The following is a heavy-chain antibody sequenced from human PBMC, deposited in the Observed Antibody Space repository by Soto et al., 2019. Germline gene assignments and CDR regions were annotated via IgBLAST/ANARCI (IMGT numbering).Heavy chain of an antibody. V-gene: IGHV3-21*01. D-gene: IGHD1-1*01. CDR1: GFPFSNFD. CDR3: ARDLSGGNYYYHGLDV. Sequence: PGGSLRLSCAASGFPFSNFDMNWVRQAPGKGLEWVSSITSNSIYIYYADSVKGRFTVSRDNAKNSLYLQMDSLRAEDTAVYYCARDLSGGNYYYHGLDVWGQGTMVTVSS. CDR2: ITSNSIYI. J-gene: IGHJ6*02.